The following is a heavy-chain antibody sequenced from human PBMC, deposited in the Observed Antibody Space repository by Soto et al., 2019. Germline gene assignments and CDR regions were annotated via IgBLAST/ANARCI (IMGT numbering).Heavy chain of an antibody. CDR1: GYTFTSYY. D-gene: IGHD6-13*01. CDR3: AREDIAAAGTKDLYHYYYYGMDV. CDR2: INPSDGGT. V-gene: IGHV1-46*03. J-gene: IGHJ6*02. Sequence: QVQLVQSGAEVKKPGASVKVSCKASGYTFTSYYMHWVRQPPGHGLEWMGIINPSDGGTSYAQKFRGRVTVTRDTSTSTVYMELSSLRSEDTAVYYCAREDIAAAGTKDLYHYYYYGMDVWGQGTTVTVSS.